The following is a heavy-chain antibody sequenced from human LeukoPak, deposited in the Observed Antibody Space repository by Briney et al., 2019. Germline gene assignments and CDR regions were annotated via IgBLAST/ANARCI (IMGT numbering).Heavy chain of an antibody. D-gene: IGHD2-21*02. CDR2: IYSGGST. CDR3: AKDTLVVVTLGDYFDY. Sequence: GGSLRLSCAASGFTVSSNYMSWVRQAPGKGLEWVSVIYSGGSTYYADSVKSRFTISRDKSKNTVYLQMNSLRAEDTAIYYCAKDTLVVVTLGDYFDYWGQGTLVTVSS. J-gene: IGHJ4*02. V-gene: IGHV3-53*01. CDR1: GFTVSSNY.